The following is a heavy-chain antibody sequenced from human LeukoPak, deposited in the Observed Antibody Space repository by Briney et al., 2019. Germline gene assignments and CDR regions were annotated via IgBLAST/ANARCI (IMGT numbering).Heavy chain of an antibody. CDR3: VNKYFDY. Sequence: PGGSLRLSCVASGFTFSSYDMHWVRQAPGKGLEWVALLSNDGKNKYYADSVKGRFTISRDNSKNTLYLEMNSLRAEDTAVYYCVNKYFDYWGQGTLVTVSS. V-gene: IGHV3-30*03. CDR1: GFTFSSYD. CDR2: LSNDGKNK. J-gene: IGHJ4*02.